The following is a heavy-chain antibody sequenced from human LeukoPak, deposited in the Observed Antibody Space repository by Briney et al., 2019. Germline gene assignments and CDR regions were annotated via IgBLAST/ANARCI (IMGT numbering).Heavy chain of an antibody. CDR2: IIPIFGTA. CDR1: GGTFSSYA. CDR3: ARVRGWPDAAFDY. Sequence: ASVKVSCKASGGTFSSYAISWVRQAPGQGLEWMGGIIPIFGTANYAQKFQGRVTITTDESTSTAYMELSSLRSEDTAVYYCARVRGWPDAAFDYWGQGTLVTVSS. J-gene: IGHJ4*02. V-gene: IGHV1-69*05.